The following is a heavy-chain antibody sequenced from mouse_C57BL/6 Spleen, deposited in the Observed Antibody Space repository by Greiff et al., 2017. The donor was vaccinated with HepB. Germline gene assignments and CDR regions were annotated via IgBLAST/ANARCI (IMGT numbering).Heavy chain of an antibody. D-gene: IGHD3-2*02. V-gene: IGHV1-69*01. J-gene: IGHJ4*01. Sequence: QVQLQQPGAELVMPGASVKLSCKASGYTFTSYWMHWVQQRPGQGLEWIGEIDPSDSYTNYNQKFKGKSTLTVDKSSSTAYMQLSSLTSEDSAVYYCARRTAQASYYAMDYWGQGTSVTVSS. CDR1: GYTFTSYW. CDR2: IDPSDSYT. CDR3: ARRTAQASYYAMDY.